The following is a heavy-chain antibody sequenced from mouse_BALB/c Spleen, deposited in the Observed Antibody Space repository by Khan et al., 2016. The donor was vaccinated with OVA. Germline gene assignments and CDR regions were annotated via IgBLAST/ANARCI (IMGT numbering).Heavy chain of an antibody. J-gene: IGHJ4*01. CDR2: ISSSGST. D-gene: IGHD2-3*01. CDR3: ARDGSRYNSAMDS. V-gene: IGHV3-2*02. Sequence: EVQLQESGPGLVKPSQSLSLTCTVTGYSITSDYAWNWIRQFPGNKLEWMGYISSSGSTNYNPALKSRISITRDTSKNQFFLQLNSVTTEDTATYNCARDGSRYNSAMDSWGQGTSVTVSS. CDR1: GYSITSDYA.